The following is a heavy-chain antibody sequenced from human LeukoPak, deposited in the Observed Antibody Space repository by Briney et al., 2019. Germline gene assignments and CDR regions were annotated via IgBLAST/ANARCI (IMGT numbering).Heavy chain of an antibody. J-gene: IGHJ4*02. Sequence: PSETLSLTCTVSGGSISSYCWSWIRQPAGKGLEWIGRIYTSGSTNYNPSLKSRVTMSIDTSKNQFSLKLSSVTAADTAVYYCAKDGPHGYNFDYWGQGTLVTVSS. CDR2: IYTSGST. V-gene: IGHV4-4*07. D-gene: IGHD5-24*01. CDR1: GGSISSYC. CDR3: AKDGPHGYNFDY.